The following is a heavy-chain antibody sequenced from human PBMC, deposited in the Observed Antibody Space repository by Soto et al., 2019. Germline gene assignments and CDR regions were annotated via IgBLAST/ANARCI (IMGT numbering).Heavy chain of an antibody. Sequence: GGSLRLPCAASGCTFTNAWINWVRQAPGKGLEWVGRIKSKVDGGTTDFAAPVKGRFAISRDDSRSMMYMQMNSLKIEDTAVYFCTTDSDFSTRLVRFDYWGRGTLVTVSS. CDR3: TTDSDFSTRLVRFDY. J-gene: IGHJ4*01. V-gene: IGHV3-15*07. D-gene: IGHD3-3*01. CDR2: IKSKVDGGTT. CDR1: GCTFTNAW.